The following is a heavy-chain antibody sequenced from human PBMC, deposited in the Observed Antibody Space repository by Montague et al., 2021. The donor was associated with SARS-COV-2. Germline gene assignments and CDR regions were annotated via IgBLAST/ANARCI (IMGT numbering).Heavy chain of an antibody. J-gene: IGHJ4*02. CDR2: IYYSGGT. CDR1: GDSVSSGSYY. D-gene: IGHD1-26*01. V-gene: IGHV4-61*01. CDR3: ASQSGSYYNYFDL. Sequence: SETLSLTCTVSGDSVSSGSYYWSWIRQPPGKGLEWIGYIYYSGGTNYNPSLKSRLTISVDTSKNRFSLRLSSVTAADTAIYFCASQSGSYYNYFDLWGQGTLVTVSS.